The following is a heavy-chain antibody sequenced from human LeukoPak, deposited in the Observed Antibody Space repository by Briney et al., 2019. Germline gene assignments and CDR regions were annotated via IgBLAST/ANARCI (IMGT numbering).Heavy chain of an antibody. D-gene: IGHD5-12*01. CDR3: TTGIGYSGYDSDY. J-gene: IGHJ4*02. V-gene: IGHV3-15*01. Sequence: GGSLRLSCAAPGFTFSNAWMSWVRQAPGKGLEWVGRIKSKTDGGTTDYAAPVKGRFTISRDDSKNTLYLQMNSLKTEDTAVYYCTTGIGYSGYDSDYWGQGTLVTVSS. CDR1: GFTFSNAW. CDR2: IKSKTDGGTT.